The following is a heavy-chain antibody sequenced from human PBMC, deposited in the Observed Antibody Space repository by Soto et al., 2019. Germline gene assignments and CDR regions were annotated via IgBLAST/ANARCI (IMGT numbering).Heavy chain of an antibody. Sequence: QVQLVQSGAEEKKPGASVKVSCKASGYTFTSYAMHWVRQAPGQRLEWMGWINAGNGNTKYSQKFQGRVTITRDTSASTAYMELSSLRSEDTAVYYCARGTSGSDPTDYWGQGTLVTVSS. J-gene: IGHJ4*02. D-gene: IGHD1-26*01. V-gene: IGHV1-3*05. CDR3: ARGTSGSDPTDY. CDR2: INAGNGNT. CDR1: GYTFTSYA.